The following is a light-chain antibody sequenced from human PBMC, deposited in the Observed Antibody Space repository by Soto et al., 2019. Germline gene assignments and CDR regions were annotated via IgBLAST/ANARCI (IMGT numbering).Light chain of an antibody. J-gene: IGKJ5*01. V-gene: IGKV3-11*01. CDR1: QSVSSY. Sequence: EIVLTQSPATLSLSPGERATLSCRASQSVSSYLAWYQQKPGQAPRLLIYDASNRATGIPARFSGSGSGTDFTPTISSLEPEDFAVYYCQQPEAFGQGTRLEIK. CDR2: DAS. CDR3: QQPEA.